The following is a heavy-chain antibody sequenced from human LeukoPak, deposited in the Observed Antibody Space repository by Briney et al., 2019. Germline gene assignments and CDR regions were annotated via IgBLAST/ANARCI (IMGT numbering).Heavy chain of an antibody. D-gene: IGHD2-21*01. V-gene: IGHV3-73*01. CDR2: IRSKPHNYAT. J-gene: IGHJ4*02. CDR1: GFIFSGSA. CDR3: TPVVGDVVFTNTY. Sequence: GGSLKLSCAASGFIFSGSAMHWVRQASGKGLEWVGRIRSKPHNYATAYAASVKGRFTLSRDDSENTVFLQMNSLRTEDTAVYYCTPVVGDVVFTNTYWGQGTLVTVSS.